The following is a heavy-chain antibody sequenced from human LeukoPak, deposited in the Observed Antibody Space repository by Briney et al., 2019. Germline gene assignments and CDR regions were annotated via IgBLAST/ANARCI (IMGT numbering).Heavy chain of an antibody. D-gene: IGHD3-22*01. CDR2: INPNSGGS. J-gene: IGHJ4*02. V-gene: IGHV1-2*02. Sequence: GASVKVSCKASGYTFTGYYMHWVRQAPGQGLEWMGWINPNSGGSNFAQKFQGRVTMTRDTSVSIAYMEMSRLRAEDTAVYYYAKKRIVVAVGNCFDYWGQGTLVTVSS. CDR1: GYTFTGYY. CDR3: AKKRIVVAVGNCFDY.